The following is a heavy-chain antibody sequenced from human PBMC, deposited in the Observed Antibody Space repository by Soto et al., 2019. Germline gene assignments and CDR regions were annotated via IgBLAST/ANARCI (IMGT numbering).Heavy chain of an antibody. CDR1: GYTFTSYG. D-gene: IGHD3-3*01. Sequence: ASVKVSCKASGYTFTSYGISWVRQAPGKGLEWMGWISAYNGNTNYAQKLQGRVTMTTDTSTSTAYMELRSLRSDDTAVYYCASDLRWSGYHGEKLTGYYYYGMDVWGQGTTVTFSS. CDR3: ASDLRWSGYHGEKLTGYYYYGMDV. V-gene: IGHV1-18*01. J-gene: IGHJ6*02. CDR2: ISAYNGNT.